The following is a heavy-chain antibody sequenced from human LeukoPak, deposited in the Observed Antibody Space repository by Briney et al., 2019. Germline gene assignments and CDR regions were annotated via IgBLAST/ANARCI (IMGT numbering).Heavy chain of an antibody. CDR1: GFTFSSYG. J-gene: IGHJ4*02. V-gene: IGHV3-33*01. Sequence: GRSLRLSCAASGFTFSSYGMLWVRQAPGKGLEWVAVIWYDGSNKYYADSVKGRFTISRDNSKNTLYLQMNSLRAADTALYYCAIMHPYYDGSGYWVQWGQGTLVTVSS. D-gene: IGHD3-22*01. CDR3: AIMHPYYDGSGYWVQ. CDR2: IWYDGSNK.